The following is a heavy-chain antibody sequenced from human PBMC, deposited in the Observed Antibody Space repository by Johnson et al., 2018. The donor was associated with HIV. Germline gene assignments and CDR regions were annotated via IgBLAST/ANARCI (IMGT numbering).Heavy chain of an antibody. J-gene: IGHJ3*02. V-gene: IGHV3-30*04. CDR1: GFTFSNYA. D-gene: IGHD5-18*01. Sequence: QVQLVESGGGAVQPGRSLRLSCAASGFTFSNYAIHWVRQPPGKGLEWVAVISYDGSNKYYADSVKGRFTISRDNSKNTLYLQMNSLRAEDTAVYYCARDPSWGYAFDIWGQGTMVTVSS. CDR3: ARDPSWGYAFDI. CDR2: ISYDGSNK.